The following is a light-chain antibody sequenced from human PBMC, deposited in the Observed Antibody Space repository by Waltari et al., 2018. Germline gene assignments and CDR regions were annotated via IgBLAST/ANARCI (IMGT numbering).Light chain of an antibody. J-gene: IGLJ2*01. CDR2: EVN. CDR3: CSYAGSPTFVI. Sequence: QSALTQPASVSGSPGQSITPPCPGTSTYVGGYTLAPWHQQRPGKAPRPMIYEVNKRPSGVSNRFSGSKSGNTASLTISGLQAEDEADYYCCSYAGSPTFVIFGGGSKLTVL. V-gene: IGLV2-23*02. CDR1: STYVGGYTL.